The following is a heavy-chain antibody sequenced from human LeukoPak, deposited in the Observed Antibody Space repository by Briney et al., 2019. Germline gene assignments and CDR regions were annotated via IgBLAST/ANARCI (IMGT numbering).Heavy chain of an antibody. D-gene: IGHD6-19*01. V-gene: IGHV3-23*01. J-gene: IGHJ4*02. CDR3: ARQGSGWGPFDY. CDR2: ISGGGAVT. CDR1: RFTFSAYA. Sequence: GGSLRLSWAASRFTFSAYAMSWVRQAPGKGLEWVSTISGGGAVTYYADSVKGRFTISRDNSKNTLYLQMNSLRAEDTALYYCARQGSGWGPFDYWGQGTLVTVSS.